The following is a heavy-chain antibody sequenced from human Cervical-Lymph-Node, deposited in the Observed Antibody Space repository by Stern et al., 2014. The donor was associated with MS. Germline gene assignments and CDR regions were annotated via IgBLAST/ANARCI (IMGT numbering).Heavy chain of an antibody. Sequence: QVQLQESGPGLVKPSETLSLTCVVSGDFVTNTNYWSWVRQPPGKGLEWIGEISYRGDTNYNPSLKSRPLLPLNNSKNKLSLMLASVTATDTAVYFCARRGGQRLIHFDSWGQGTLVTVSS. V-gene: IGHV4/OR15-8*02. D-gene: IGHD6-25*01. CDR2: ISYRGDT. CDR3: ARRGGQRLIHFDS. CDR1: GDFVTNTNY. J-gene: IGHJ4*02.